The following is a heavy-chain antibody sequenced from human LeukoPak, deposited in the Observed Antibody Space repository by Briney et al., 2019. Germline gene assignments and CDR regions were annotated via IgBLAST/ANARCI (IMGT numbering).Heavy chain of an antibody. CDR2: IYYSGST. CDR3: ARDVQGAYCSSTSCYNWFDP. Sequence: SETLSLTCTVSGGSISSSTYYWGWIRQAPGKGLEWIGSIYYSGSTYYNPSLKSRVTISVDTPKNQFSLKLSSVTAADTAVYYCARDVQGAYCSSTSCYNWFDPWGQGTLVTVSS. V-gene: IGHV4-39*07. CDR1: GGSISSSTYY. D-gene: IGHD2-2*01. J-gene: IGHJ5*02.